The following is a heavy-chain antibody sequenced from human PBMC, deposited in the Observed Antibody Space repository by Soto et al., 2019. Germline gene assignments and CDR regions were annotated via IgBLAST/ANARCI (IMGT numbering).Heavy chain of an antibody. J-gene: IGHJ6*02. Sequence: SETLSLTCTVAGGSISTSTFYWGWMRQPPGKGLEWIASFYYSGNTYYNPSLKSRVTISVDTSKNQFSLKLSSVTAADTAVYYCARRGFGATHGLVDVWGQGTTVTVSS. CDR2: FYYSGNT. V-gene: IGHV4-39*01. CDR1: GGSISTSTFY. D-gene: IGHD3-10*01. CDR3: ARRGFGATHGLVDV.